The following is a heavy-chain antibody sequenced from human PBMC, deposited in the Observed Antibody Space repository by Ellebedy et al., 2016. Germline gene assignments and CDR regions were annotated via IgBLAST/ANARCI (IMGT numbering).Heavy chain of an antibody. J-gene: IGHJ3*02. D-gene: IGHD2-15*01. CDR2: FDPEDGET. Sequence: ASVKASCKVSGYTLTELSMHWVRQAPGKGLEWMGGFDPEDGETIYAQKFQGRVTMTEDTSTDTAYMELSSLRSEDTAVYYCATDKLPEPYCSGGSCYSGGAFDIWGQGTMVTVSS. CDR1: GYTLTELS. CDR3: ATDKLPEPYCSGGSCYSGGAFDI. V-gene: IGHV1-24*01.